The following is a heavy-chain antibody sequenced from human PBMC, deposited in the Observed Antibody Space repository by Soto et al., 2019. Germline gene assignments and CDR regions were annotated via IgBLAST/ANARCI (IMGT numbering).Heavy chain of an antibody. V-gene: IGHV3-21*01. CDR1: GFTFSSYS. Sequence: EVQLVESGGGLVKPGGSLRLSCAASGFTFSSYSMNWVRQAPGKGLEWVSSISSSSSYIYYADSVKGRFTISRDNAKNSLYLQMNSLRAEDTAVYYCARDRSSGWYDPGSYYYYYYGMGVWGQGTTVTVSS. J-gene: IGHJ6*02. CDR3: ARDRSSGWYDPGSYYYYYYGMGV. D-gene: IGHD6-19*01. CDR2: ISSSSSYI.